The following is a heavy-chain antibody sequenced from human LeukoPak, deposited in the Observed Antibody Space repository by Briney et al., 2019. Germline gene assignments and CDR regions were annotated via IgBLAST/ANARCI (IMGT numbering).Heavy chain of an antibody. D-gene: IGHD3-10*02. Sequence: PGGTLRLSCAASGFTFSSYGMAWVRQAPGKGLEWVSSISSSSSYIYYADSLEGRFTISRDNAKNSLYLQMNSLRAEDTAVYYCAELGITMIGGVWGKGTTVTISS. CDR1: GFTFSSYG. V-gene: IGHV3-21*01. J-gene: IGHJ6*04. CDR2: ISSSSSYI. CDR3: AELGITMIGGV.